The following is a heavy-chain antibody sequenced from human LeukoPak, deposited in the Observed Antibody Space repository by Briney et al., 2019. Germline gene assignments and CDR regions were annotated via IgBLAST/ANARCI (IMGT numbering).Heavy chain of an antibody. CDR2: IPPNADRT. CDR3: AIMHGYYDGSGYWVQ. CDR1: GFTFGSYG. Sequence: PGGSLRLSCAASGFTFGSYGMSWVRQAPGKGLEWVSFIPPNADRTSYADSVEGRFTISRDNPRNTLYMQMNSLRDEDTALYYCAIMHGYYDGSGYWVQWGQGTLVTVSS. V-gene: IGHV3-23*01. J-gene: IGHJ1*01. D-gene: IGHD3-22*01.